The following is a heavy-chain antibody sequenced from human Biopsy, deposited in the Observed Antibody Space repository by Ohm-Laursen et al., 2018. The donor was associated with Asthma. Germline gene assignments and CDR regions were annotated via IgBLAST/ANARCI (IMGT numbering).Heavy chain of an antibody. D-gene: IGHD3-22*01. CDR3: AKITTDRQKANNWFDP. V-gene: IGHV3-23*01. J-gene: IGHJ5*02. CDR1: GFAFNNSS. CDR2: ISASGVRT. Sequence: SLRHSCTASGFAFNNSSMTWVRQAPGKGLEWVSSISASGVRTFYADSVKGRFTVSRDSSRNTLYLQLSTLRVEDTAVYFCAKITTDRQKANNWFDPWGQGTLVTVSS.